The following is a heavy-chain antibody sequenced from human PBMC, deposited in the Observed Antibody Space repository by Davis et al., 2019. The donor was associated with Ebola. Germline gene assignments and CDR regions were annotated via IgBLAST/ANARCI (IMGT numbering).Heavy chain of an antibody. J-gene: IGHJ4*02. D-gene: IGHD2-8*02. CDR3: ARERGVCYFDY. CDR2: ISSSSSYI. Sequence: PGGSLRLSCAASGFIFSDSGMNWVRQAPGKGLEWVSSISSSSSYIYYADSVKGRFTISRDNAKNSLYLQMNSLRAEDTAVYYCARERGVCYFDYWGQGTLVTVSS. CDR1: GFIFSDSG. V-gene: IGHV3-21*01.